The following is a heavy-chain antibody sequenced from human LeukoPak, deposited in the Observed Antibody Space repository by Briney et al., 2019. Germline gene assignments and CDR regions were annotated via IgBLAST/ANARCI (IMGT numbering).Heavy chain of an antibody. CDR1: GYGFTDYY. CDR2: INPNSGGT. CDR3: ARADRLHGGPYLIGP. V-gene: IGHV1-2*02. J-gene: IGHJ5*02. Sequence: ASVKVSCKTSGYGFTDYYMHWVRQAPGQGLEWMGWINPNSGGTSSAQKFQGRVTMTGDTSITTVYMEVSWLTSDDTAIYYCARADRLHGGPYLIGPWGQGTLVTVSS. D-gene: IGHD2-21*01.